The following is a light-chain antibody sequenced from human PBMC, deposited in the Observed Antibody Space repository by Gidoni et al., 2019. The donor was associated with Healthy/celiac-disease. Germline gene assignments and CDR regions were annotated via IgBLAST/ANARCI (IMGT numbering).Light chain of an antibody. Sequence: DIPLTQSPSSLSASVGDRVTITCQASQDISNYLNWYKQKPGKAHKILIYDASNLETGVPSRFSGSGSGTDFTFTISSLQPEDIATYYCQQYDNLPRTFGQGTKLEIK. CDR1: QDISNY. CDR3: QQYDNLPRT. CDR2: DAS. J-gene: IGKJ2*01. V-gene: IGKV1-33*01.